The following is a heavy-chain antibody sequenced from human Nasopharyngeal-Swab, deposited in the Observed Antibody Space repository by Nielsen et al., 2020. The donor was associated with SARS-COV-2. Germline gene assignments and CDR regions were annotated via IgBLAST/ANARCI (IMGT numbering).Heavy chain of an antibody. V-gene: IGHV4-38-2*02. J-gene: IGHJ6*02. CDR3: TYSSSWYFYGMDV. D-gene: IGHD6-13*01. CDR2: IYHSGST. Sequence: SETLSLTCTVSGYSISSGYYWGWIRQPPGKGLEWIGSIYHSGSTYYNPSLKSRVTISVDTSKNQFSLKLSSVTAADTAVYYCTYSSSWYFYGMDVWGQRTTVTVSS. CDR1: GYSISSGYY.